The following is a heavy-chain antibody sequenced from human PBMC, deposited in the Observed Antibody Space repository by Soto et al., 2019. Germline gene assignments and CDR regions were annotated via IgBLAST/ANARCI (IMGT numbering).Heavy chain of an antibody. J-gene: IGHJ5*02. CDR1: GGSISSSSYY. CDR3: ASRQVLLWFGESNGDWFDP. CDR2: IYYSGST. V-gene: IGHV4-39*01. Sequence: PSETLSLTCTVSGGSISSSSYYWGWIRQPPGKGLEWIGSIYYSGSTYYNPSLKSRVTISVDTSKNRFSLKLSSVTAADTAVYYCASRQVLLWFGESNGDWFDPWGQVNLVT. D-gene: IGHD3-10*01.